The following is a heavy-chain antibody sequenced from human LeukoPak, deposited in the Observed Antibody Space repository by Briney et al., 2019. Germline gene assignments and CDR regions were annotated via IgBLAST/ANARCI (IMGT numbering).Heavy chain of an antibody. CDR3: ARGATYFDYDSSGYYYRWFDP. D-gene: IGHD3-22*01. CDR2: INHSGST. V-gene: IGHV4-34*01. J-gene: IGHJ5*02. CDR1: GGSFSGYD. Sequence: SDTLSLTCAVYGGSFSGYDRSWIRQPPGDGLEWIGEINHSGSTNYNPSLKSRVTISVDTSKNQFSLKLSSVTAADTAVYYCARGATYFDYDSSGYYYRWFDPWGQGTLVTVSS.